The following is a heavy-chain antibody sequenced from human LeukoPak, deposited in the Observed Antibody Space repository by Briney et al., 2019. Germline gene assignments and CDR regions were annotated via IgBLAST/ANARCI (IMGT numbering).Heavy chain of an antibody. D-gene: IGHD3-10*01. J-gene: IGHJ5*02. CDR3: ARDANTVYYYGSGSYLDWFDP. V-gene: IGHV1-18*01. CDR2: LSAYNGNT. CDR1: GYTFTSYG. Sequence: ASAKVSCKASGYTFTSYGISWVRQAPGQGLEWMGWLSAYNGNTNYAQKLQGRVTMTTDTSTSTAYMELRSLRSDDTAVYYCARDANTVYYYGSGSYLDWFDPWGQGTLVTVSS.